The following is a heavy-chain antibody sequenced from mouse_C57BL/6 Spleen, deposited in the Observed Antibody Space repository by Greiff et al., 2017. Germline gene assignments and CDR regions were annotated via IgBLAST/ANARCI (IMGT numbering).Heavy chain of an antibody. Sequence: QVQLQQSGAELARPGASVKLSCKASGYTFTSYGISWVKQRTGQGLEWIGEIYPRSGNTYYNDTFKGKATLTADKSSSTAYMELRSLTSEDAAVDFCARALTTGVVCDYWGQGTTLTVSS. CDR3: ARALTTGVVCDY. V-gene: IGHV1-81*01. J-gene: IGHJ2*01. D-gene: IGHD1-1*01. CDR2: IYPRSGNT. CDR1: GYTFTSYG.